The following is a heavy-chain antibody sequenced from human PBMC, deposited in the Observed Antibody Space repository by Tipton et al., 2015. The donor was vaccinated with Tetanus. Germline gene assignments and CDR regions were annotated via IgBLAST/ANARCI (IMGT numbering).Heavy chain of an antibody. D-gene: IGHD7-27*01. Sequence: QLVQSGAEGKEPGESLKISCQGSGYNFNLYWIAWVRQMPGKGLEWMGIIYPGDSDTTYSPSFQGQVTISADKYMSTAYLQWRSPTDPDTDMYFCARRLGPYTGDHIWHFDLWGRGTLVTVFS. J-gene: IGHJ2*01. CDR3: ARRLGPYTGDHIWHFDL. V-gene: IGHV5-51*01. CDR2: IYPGDSDT. CDR1: GYNFNLYW.